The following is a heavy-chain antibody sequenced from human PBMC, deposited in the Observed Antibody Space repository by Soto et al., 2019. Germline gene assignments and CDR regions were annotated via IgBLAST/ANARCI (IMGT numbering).Heavy chain of an antibody. CDR3: ARVPPQSDAFDI. J-gene: IGHJ3*02. Sequence: GASVKVCCKASGYSFTSYGISWVRQAPGQGLEWMGWISAYNGNTNYAQKLQGRVTMTTDTSTSTAYMELRSPRSDDTAVYYCARVPPQSDAFDIWGQGTMVTVSS. CDR1: GYSFTSYG. V-gene: IGHV1-18*01. CDR2: ISAYNGNT.